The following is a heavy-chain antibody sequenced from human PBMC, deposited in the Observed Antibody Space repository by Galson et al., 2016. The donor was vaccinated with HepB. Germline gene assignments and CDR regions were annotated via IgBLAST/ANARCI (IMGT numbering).Heavy chain of an antibody. V-gene: IGHV1-18*04. J-gene: IGHJ5*02. CDR2: ISAYNGNT. CDR1: SYTFTNYG. Sequence: SVKVSCKASSYTFTNYGISWVRQAPGQGLEWMGWISAYNGNTNFAQKLQGRVAMTTDTSTSTTYMELRSLRSDDTAVYYCAKLRLYEGAFDPWGQGTLVTVSS. D-gene: IGHD3-3*01. CDR3: AKLRLYEGAFDP.